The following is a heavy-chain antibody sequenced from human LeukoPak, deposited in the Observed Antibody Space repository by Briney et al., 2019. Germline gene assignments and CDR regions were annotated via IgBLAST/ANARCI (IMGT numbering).Heavy chain of an antibody. D-gene: IGHD2-15*01. CDR3: ARGGYCSGGSCYIDY. Sequence: GGSLRLSCAASGFTFSSYGMHWVRQAPAKGLEWVAVIWYDGSNKYYADSVKGRFTISRDNSKNTLYLQMNSLRAEDTAVYYCARGGYCSGGSCYIDYWGQGTLVTVSS. J-gene: IGHJ4*02. CDR1: GFTFSSYG. V-gene: IGHV3-33*08. CDR2: IWYDGSNK.